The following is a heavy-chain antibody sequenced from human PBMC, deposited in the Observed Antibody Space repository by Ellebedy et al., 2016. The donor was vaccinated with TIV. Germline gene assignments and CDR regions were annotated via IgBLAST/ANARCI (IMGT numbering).Heavy chain of an antibody. D-gene: IGHD3-22*01. J-gene: IGHJ4*02. CDR1: GGTFSSYA. V-gene: IGHV1-69*13. CDR2: IIPIFGTA. CDR3: ARAEESYDSSGYHDY. Sequence: SVKVSCXASGGTFSSYAISWVRQAPGQGLEWMGGIIPIFGTANYAQKFQGRVTITADESTSTAYMELSSLRSEDTAVYYCARAEESYDSSGYHDYWGQGTLVTVSS.